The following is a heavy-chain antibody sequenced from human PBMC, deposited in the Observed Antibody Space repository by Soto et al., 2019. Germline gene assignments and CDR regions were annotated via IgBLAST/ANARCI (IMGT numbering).Heavy chain of an antibody. D-gene: IGHD6-19*01. J-gene: IGHJ4*02. Sequence: EVQLVESGGALVQPGGSLRLSCAASGFKFNIYSMNWVRQAPGKGLEWSAYITSDTKTIKYGDSVKGRFTISRDNAKNSVYLQMNSRSDEDTAVYYCARSVEGHFDYWGQGTVVTVSS. CDR1: GFKFNIYS. CDR3: ARSVEGHFDY. CDR2: ITSDTKTI. V-gene: IGHV3-48*02.